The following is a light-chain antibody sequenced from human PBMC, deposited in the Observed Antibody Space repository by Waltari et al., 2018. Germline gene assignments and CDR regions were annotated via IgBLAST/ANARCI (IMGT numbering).Light chain of an antibody. V-gene: IGKV3-15*01. Sequence: IVMTQSPATLSVSRGETATLSCMASQSVSSNVAWYQKKPGQAPRLLIYDESTRATSIPAKFRGSGSGTEFTLTISSLQSEDFAVYYCQQYNRWPPITFGHGTRLEIK. CDR2: DES. CDR3: QQYNRWPPIT. J-gene: IGKJ5*01. CDR1: QSVSSN.